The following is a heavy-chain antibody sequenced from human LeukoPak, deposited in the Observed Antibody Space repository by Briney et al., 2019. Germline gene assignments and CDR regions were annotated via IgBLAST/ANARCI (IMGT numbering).Heavy chain of an antibody. V-gene: IGHV3-64*01. CDR2: ISSNGGST. CDR1: GFTFSSYA. CDR3: ARSPRPGIAAAGTLTRNWFDP. J-gene: IGHJ5*02. Sequence: PGGSLRLSCAASGFTFSSYAMHWVRQAPGKGLEYVSAISSNGGSTYYANSVKGRFTISRDNSKNTLYLQMGSLRAEDMAVYYCARSPRPGIAAAGTLTRNWFDPWGQGTLVTVSS. D-gene: IGHD6-13*01.